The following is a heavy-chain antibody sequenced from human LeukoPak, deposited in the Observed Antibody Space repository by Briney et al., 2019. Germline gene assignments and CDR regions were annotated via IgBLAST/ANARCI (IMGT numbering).Heavy chain of an antibody. CDR2: MYYTGST. CDR3: ARGGNWFDP. J-gene: IGHJ5*02. D-gene: IGHD5-12*01. Sequence: SETLSLTCNVSGDSISSGGYYWSWIRQHPGKGLEWIGYMYYTGSTYYNPSLKSRVTISVDTSKNHFSLKLSSVTAADTAVYYCARGGNWFDPWGQGTLVTVSS. CDR1: GDSISSGGYY. V-gene: IGHV4-31*03.